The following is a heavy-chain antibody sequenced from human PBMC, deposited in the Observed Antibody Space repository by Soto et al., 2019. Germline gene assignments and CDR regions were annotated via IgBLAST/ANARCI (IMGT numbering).Heavy chain of an antibody. Sequence: PSETLSLTCSVSGGSVSSGSYYWSWIRQPPGKGLEWIGHIYYTGGTNYNPSLKSRVTISVDTSKNQFSLKLNSVTAADTAVYYCAREGYKYGHYHYVMDVWGQGTTVTVSS. D-gene: IGHD5-18*01. CDR1: GGSVSSGSYY. CDR2: IYYTGGT. CDR3: AREGYKYGHYHYVMDV. V-gene: IGHV4-61*01. J-gene: IGHJ6*02.